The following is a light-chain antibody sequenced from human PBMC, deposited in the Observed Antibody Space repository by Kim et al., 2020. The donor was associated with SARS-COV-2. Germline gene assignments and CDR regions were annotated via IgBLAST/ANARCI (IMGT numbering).Light chain of an antibody. CDR1: QSISSSY. J-gene: IGKJ1*01. V-gene: IGKV3-20*01. CDR3: QHYGNSPT. CDR2: GAS. Sequence: EIVLTQSPGTLSLSPGERATLSCRASQSISSSYLAWHQQKPGQAPRVLIYGASGRATGVPDRFSGSGSGTDFTLTISRLEPEDFAVYYCQHYGNSPTFGQGTKVEIK.